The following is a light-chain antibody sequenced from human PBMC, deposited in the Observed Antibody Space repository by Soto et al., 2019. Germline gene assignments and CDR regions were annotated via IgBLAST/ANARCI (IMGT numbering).Light chain of an antibody. CDR1: QTVSNNY. CDR2: GAS. Sequence: EIVLTQSPGTLSLSPGERATLSCRASQTVSNNYLAWYQQKPGQAPRLVIYGASNRATGIPDRFSASGSGTDFTLTISRLEPEDFAVYYCQQYNNWPPITFGQGTRLEIK. CDR3: QQYNNWPPIT. V-gene: IGKV3-20*01. J-gene: IGKJ5*01.